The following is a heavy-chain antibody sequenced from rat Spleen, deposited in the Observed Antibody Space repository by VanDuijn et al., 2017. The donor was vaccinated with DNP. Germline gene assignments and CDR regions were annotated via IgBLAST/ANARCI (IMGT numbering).Heavy chain of an antibody. J-gene: IGHJ4*01. V-gene: IGHV5S11*01. CDR2: ISTGGGNT. CDR1: GFTFSDYY. CDR3: ARQEVTYYAMDA. D-gene: IGHD1-1*01. Sequence: EVQLVESGGGLVQPGRSMKLFCAASGFTFSDYYMAWVRQAPTKGLEWVASISTGGGNTYYRDSVKGRFTISRDNAKSTLYLQMDSLRSEETATYYCARQEVTYYAMDAWGQGTSVTVSS.